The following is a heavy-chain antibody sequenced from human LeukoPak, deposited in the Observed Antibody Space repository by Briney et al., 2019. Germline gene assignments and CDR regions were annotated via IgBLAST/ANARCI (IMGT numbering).Heavy chain of an antibody. V-gene: IGHV4-30-4*08. Sequence: SETLSLTCTVSGGSISSGDYYWSWIRQPPGKGLEWIGYICSSGSTYYNPSLKSRVTISVDTSKNQFSLKLSSVTAADTTVYYCARVPTYYYDSSGYYHYEDWGQGTLVTVSS. CDR2: ICSSGST. CDR1: GGSISSGDYY. D-gene: IGHD3-22*01. J-gene: IGHJ4*02. CDR3: ARVPTYYYDSSGYYHYED.